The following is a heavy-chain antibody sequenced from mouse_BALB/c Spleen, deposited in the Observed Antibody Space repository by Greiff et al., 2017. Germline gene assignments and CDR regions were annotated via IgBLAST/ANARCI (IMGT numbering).Heavy chain of an antibody. V-gene: IGHV5-4*02. Sequence: EVQLQESGGGLVKPGGSLKLSCAASGFTFSDYYMYWVRQTPEKRLEWVATISDGGSYTYYPDSVKGRFTISRDNAKNNLYLQMSSLKSEDTAMYYCARDGGAWFAYWGQGTLVTVSA. CDR2: ISDGGSYT. CDR3: ARDGGAWFAY. J-gene: IGHJ3*01. CDR1: GFTFSDYY.